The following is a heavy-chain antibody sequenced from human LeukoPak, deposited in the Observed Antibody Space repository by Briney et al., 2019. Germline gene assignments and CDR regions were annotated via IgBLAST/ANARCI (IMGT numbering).Heavy chain of an antibody. J-gene: IGHJ4*02. D-gene: IGHD5-18*01. CDR2: MYPDDSDT. CDR3: ARHGGPVDTAMIRYFDY. CDR1: GYSFTNYW. Sequence: GESLKISCKGSGYSFTNYWIGWVRQMPGKGLDLMGIMYPDDSDTRYSPSFQGQVTISADKSITTAYLQWSSLKASDTAMYYCARHGGPVDTAMIRYFDYWGQGTLVTVSS. V-gene: IGHV5-51*01.